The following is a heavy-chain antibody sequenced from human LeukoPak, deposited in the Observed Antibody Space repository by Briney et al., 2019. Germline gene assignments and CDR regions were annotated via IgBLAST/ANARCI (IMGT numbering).Heavy chain of an antibody. D-gene: IGHD6-13*01. V-gene: IGHV2-5*02. Sequence: SGPTLVNPTQTLTLTCTFSGFLLSTSGVGVGWIRQLPGKALEWLALIYWDDDKCYSPSLKSRLTITKDTSKNQVVLTMTNMDPVDTATYYCAHSLYSSNWYGGLSLDYWGQGTLVTGSS. J-gene: IGHJ4*02. CDR1: GFLLSTSGVG. CDR3: AHSLYSSNWYGGLSLDY. CDR2: IYWDDDK.